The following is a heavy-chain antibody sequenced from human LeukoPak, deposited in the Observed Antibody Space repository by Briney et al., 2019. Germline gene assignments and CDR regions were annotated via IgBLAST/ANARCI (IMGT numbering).Heavy chain of an antibody. V-gene: IGHV4-59*01. Sequence: RPSETLSLTCTVSGGSISSYYWSWIRQPPGKGLEWIGYIHYSGSTSYNPSLKSRVTMTVDTSNNQFSLKVSSVTAADTAVYYCARGGNSWYADYWGQGTLVTVSS. J-gene: IGHJ4*02. CDR3: ARGGNSWYADY. D-gene: IGHD6-13*01. CDR2: IHYSGST. CDR1: GGSISSYY.